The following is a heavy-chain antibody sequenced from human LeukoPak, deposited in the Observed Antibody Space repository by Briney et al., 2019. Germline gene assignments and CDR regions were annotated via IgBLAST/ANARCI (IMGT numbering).Heavy chain of an antibody. Sequence: GGALRLSCAVSGITLSNNGMSWVRQAPGKGLELVAGIVASGGGTYYADSVKGRFTLSRENSKNTLYLQMNRLRAEDTAVYFCAKRGVVIRVILVGFHKEAYYFDSWGQGALVTVFS. CDR2: IVASGGGT. CDR3: AKRGVVIRVILVGFHKEAYYFDS. CDR1: GITLSNNG. J-gene: IGHJ4*02. V-gene: IGHV3-23*01. D-gene: IGHD3-22*01.